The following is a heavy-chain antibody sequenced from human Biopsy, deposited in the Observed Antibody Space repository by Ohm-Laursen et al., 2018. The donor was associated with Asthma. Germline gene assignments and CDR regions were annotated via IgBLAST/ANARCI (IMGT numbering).Heavy chain of an antibody. J-gene: IGHJ5*02. CDR2: IYWDDYN. CDR1: GFSLRTPGVG. D-gene: IGHD3-9*01. CDR3: ALSQDSGFDDHSPSWFDP. V-gene: IGHV2-5*02. Sequence: PTQTLTLTCSFSGFSLRTPGVGVGWIRQSPGKALEWLALIYWDDYNLFRPSLKRRLTITKDPSKNQVVLTMTKMDPVDSDTYYCALSQDSGFDDHSPSWFDPWGQGTLVTVSS.